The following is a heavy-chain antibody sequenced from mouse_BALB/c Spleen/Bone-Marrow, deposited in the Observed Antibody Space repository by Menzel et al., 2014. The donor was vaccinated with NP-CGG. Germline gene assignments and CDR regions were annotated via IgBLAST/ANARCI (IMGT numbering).Heavy chain of an antibody. Sequence: EVQRVESGGGLVKPGGSLKLSCAASGFTFSSYAMSWVRQTPEKRLEWVATINSGGNYTYYPDSVKGRFTISRDNAKNTLYLQMSSLRSEDTAMYYCASTGYFFDYWGQGTTLTVSS. CDR2: INSGGNYT. J-gene: IGHJ2*01. CDR1: GFTFSSYA. D-gene: IGHD4-1*01. V-gene: IGHV5-9-3*01. CDR3: ASTGYFFDY.